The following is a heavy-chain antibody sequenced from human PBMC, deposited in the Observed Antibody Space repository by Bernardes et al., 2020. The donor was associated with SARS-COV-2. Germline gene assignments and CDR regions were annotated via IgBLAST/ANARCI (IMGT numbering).Heavy chain of an antibody. CDR1: GFNFEDYG. CDR2: IADYGSRT. J-gene: IGHJ5*02. Sequence: GGSLRLSCEGSGFNFEDYGMSWVRQVPGKGLVWVSRIADYGSRTDYAASVRGRFTISRDNAKNTVNLQMNSLRLEDTGVYYCARDMVGPYDQWGQGTLVTVSA. D-gene: IGHD3-10*01. V-gene: IGHV3-74*01. CDR3: ARDMVGPYDQ.